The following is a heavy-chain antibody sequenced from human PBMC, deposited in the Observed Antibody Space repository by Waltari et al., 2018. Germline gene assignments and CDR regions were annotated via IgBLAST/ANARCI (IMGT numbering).Heavy chain of an antibody. CDR3: AKDMGPSRYDSSGYFDY. Sequence: EVQLVESGGVVVQPGGPLSLSCAASGFTCDDYTMPWVRQAPGKGLEWVSLISWEGGSTYYADSVKGRFTISRDNSKNSLYLQMNSLRTEDTALYYCAKDMGPSRYDSSGYFDYWGQGTLVTVSS. V-gene: IGHV3-43*01. CDR2: ISWEGGST. D-gene: IGHD3-22*01. CDR1: GFTCDDYT. J-gene: IGHJ4*02.